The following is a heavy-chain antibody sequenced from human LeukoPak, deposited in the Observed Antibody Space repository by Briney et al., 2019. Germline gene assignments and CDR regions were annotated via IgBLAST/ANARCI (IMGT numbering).Heavy chain of an antibody. CDR3: ATSDDSSGSD. D-gene: IGHD3-22*01. CDR1: GFAFSSYS. Sequence: TGGSLRLSCAASGFAFSSYSMNWVRQAPGKGLEWVANINLDGSVRHYVDSARGRFTISRDNAKNSLYLQMNSLRAEDTALYYCATSDDSSGSDWGQGTLVTVSS. CDR2: INLDGSVR. V-gene: IGHV3-7*01. J-gene: IGHJ4*02.